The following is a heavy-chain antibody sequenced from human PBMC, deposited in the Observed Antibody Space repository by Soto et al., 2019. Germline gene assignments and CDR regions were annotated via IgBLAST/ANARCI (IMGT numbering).Heavy chain of an antibody. V-gene: IGHV1-18*04. Sequence: ASVKVSCKASGYTFTSYGISWVRQAPGQGLEWMGWISAYNGNTNYAQKLQGRVTMTTDTSTSTACMELRSLRSDDTAVYYCARDTLLQWLTHFDYWGKGTRVTVSS. D-gene: IGHD6-19*01. CDR3: ARDTLLQWLTHFDY. J-gene: IGHJ4*02. CDR2: ISAYNGNT. CDR1: GYTFTSYG.